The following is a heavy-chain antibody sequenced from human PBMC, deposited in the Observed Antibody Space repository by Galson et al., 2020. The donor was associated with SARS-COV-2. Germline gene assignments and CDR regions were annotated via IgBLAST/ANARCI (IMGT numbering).Heavy chain of an antibody. V-gene: IGHV3-48*02. CDR3: ARGLDYGMDV. J-gene: IGHJ6*02. CDR1: GFIFSSYS. CDR2: ISGNSWTI. Sequence: GESLKISRAASGFIFSSYSMNWVRQAPGKGLEWVSFISGNSWTIFYADSVQGRFTISRDNAKNSLYLQMNSLRDEDTALYYCARGLDYGMDVGGQGTTVTVSS. D-gene: IGHD2-21*01.